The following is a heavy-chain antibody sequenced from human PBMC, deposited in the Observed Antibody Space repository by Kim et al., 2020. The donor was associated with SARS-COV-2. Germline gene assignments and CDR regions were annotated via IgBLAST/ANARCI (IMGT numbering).Heavy chain of an antibody. CDR3: AKELSIGNTWGALDG. D-gene: IGHD3-3*02. Sequence: GGSLRLSCAASGFTFSRYPMHWVRQAPGKGLEWVAVISSDGTKKDDADSVKGRFTISRDNSKNTQYLEMNSLRPEDTAVYYCAKELSIGNTWGALDGWGQGTMVTVSS. CDR2: ISSDGTKK. J-gene: IGHJ3*01. CDR1: GFTFSRYP. V-gene: IGHV3-30-3*01.